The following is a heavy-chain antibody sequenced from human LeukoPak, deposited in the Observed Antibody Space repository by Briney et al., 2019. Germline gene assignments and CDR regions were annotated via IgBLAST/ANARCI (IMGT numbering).Heavy chain of an antibody. Sequence: ASVKVSCKASGYTFTTYSMNWVRQAPGQGLEWMGWINTNTGNPTYAQGFTGRFVFSLDTSVSTAYLQISSLKAEDTAVYYCAAKIAWWALDIWGQGTMVTVSS. CDR3: AAKIAWWALDI. J-gene: IGHJ3*02. D-gene: IGHD2-8*02. V-gene: IGHV7-4-1*02. CDR2: INTNTGNP. CDR1: GYTFTTYS.